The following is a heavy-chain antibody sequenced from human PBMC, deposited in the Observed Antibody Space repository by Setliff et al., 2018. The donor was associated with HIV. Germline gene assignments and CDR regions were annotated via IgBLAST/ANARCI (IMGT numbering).Heavy chain of an antibody. CDR1: GYTFTSHA. CDR2: INAGNGNT. CDR3: ARDSFGGEFTYYYYGMDV. Sequence: ASVKVSCKASGYTFTSHAMHWVRQAPGQRLEWMGWINAGNGNTKYSQKFQGRVTITRDTSASTAYMELSSLRSEDTAVYYCARDSFGGEFTYYYYGMDVWGQGTTVTVSS. V-gene: IGHV1-3*01. J-gene: IGHJ6*02. D-gene: IGHD3-10*01.